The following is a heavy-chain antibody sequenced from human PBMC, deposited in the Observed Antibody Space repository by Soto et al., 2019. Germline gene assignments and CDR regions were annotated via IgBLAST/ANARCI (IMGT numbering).Heavy chain of an antibody. CDR3: AHLHEAPYQWELLH. Sequence: QITLKESGPTLVKPTQTLTLTCTFSGFSLSTSGVGVGWIRQPPGKALEWLALIYWNDDKRYSPSLKSRLTITKDTSKNQVVLTMTTMDPVDTATYYCAHLHEAPYQWELLHWGQGTLVTVSS. D-gene: IGHD1-26*01. CDR2: IYWNDDK. V-gene: IGHV2-5*01. J-gene: IGHJ4*02. CDR1: GFSLSTSGVG.